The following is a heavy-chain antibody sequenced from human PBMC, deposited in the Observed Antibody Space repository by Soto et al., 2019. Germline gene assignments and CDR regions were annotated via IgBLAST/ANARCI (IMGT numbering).Heavy chain of an antibody. J-gene: IGHJ4*02. D-gene: IGHD7-27*01. Sequence: GGSLRLSCAASGFTFSSYSMNWVRQAPGKGLEWVSSISSSSSYIYYADSVKGRFTISRDNAKNSLYLQMNSLRAEDTAVYYCARGGFQANWGYDYFDYWGQGTLVTVSS. CDR3: ARGGFQANWGYDYFDY. V-gene: IGHV3-21*01. CDR2: ISSSSSYI. CDR1: GFTFSSYS.